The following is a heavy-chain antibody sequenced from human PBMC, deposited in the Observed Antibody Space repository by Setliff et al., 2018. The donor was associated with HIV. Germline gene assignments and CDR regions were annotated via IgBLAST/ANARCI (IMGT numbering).Heavy chain of an antibody. CDR1: GFTFSSYA. CDR2: ISSNGGST. CDR3: ARARWDGYTFDI. D-gene: IGHD5-12*01. Sequence: PGGSLRLSCAASGFTFSSYAMHWVRQAPGKGLEYVSAISSNGGSTYYANSVKGRFTISRDNSKNTLYLQMGSLRAEDMAVYYCARARWDGYTFDIWGQGTMVTVSS. J-gene: IGHJ3*02. V-gene: IGHV3-64*01.